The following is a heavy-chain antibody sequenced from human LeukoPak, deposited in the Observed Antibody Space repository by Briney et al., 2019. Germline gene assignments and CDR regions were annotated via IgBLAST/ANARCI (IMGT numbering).Heavy chain of an antibody. CDR1: GFTFSSYS. CDR3: ARESHGGFDP. V-gene: IGHV3-21*01. CDR2: ISSSSSYI. J-gene: IGHJ5*02. Sequence: GGSLRLSCAASGFTFSSYSMNWVRQAPGKGLEWVSSISSSSSYIYYADSVKGRFTISRDNAKNSLYLQMNSLRAEDTAVYHCARESHGGFDPWGQGTLVTVSS.